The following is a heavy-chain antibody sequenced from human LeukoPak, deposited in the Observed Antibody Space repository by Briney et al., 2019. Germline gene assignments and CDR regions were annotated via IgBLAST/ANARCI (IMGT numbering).Heavy chain of an antibody. CDR3: ARDSGGSGSYYGTFDS. CDR2: ISYDGSNK. J-gene: IGHJ4*02. Sequence: PGGSLRLSCAASGFTFSSYAMHWVRQAPRKGLEWVAVISYDGSNKYYADSVKGRFTISRDNSKNTLDLQMNSLRAEDTAVYYCARDSGGSGSYYGTFDSWGQGTLVTVSS. CDR1: GFTFSSYA. D-gene: IGHD3-10*01. V-gene: IGHV3-30*04.